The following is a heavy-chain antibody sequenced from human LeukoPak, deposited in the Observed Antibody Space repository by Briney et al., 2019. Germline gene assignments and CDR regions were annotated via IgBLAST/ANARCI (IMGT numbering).Heavy chain of an antibody. V-gene: IGHV4-59*01. Sequence: SETLSLTCTVSGGSLIPYYWSWIRQPPGKGLEWIGYIYHSGTTNYSPPLKGRATLSVDTSKNQISLRLSSATAADTAVYFCARVDSGTYYMPFDYWGQGSLVTVSS. CDR2: IYHSGTT. D-gene: IGHD1-26*01. J-gene: IGHJ4*02. CDR3: ARVDSGTYYMPFDY. CDR1: GGSLIPYY.